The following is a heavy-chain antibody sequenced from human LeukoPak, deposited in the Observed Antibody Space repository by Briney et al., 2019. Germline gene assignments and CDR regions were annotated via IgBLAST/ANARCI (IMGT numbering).Heavy chain of an antibody. CDR3: AREIFGELNFDY. CDR1: GGSISSYY. J-gene: IGHJ4*02. D-gene: IGHD3-10*01. V-gene: IGHV4-59*01. Sequence: SETLSLTCTVSGGSISSYYWSWIRQPPGKGLEWIGYIYYSGSTNYNPSLKSRVTISVDTSKNQFSLKLSSVTAADTAVYYCAREIFGELNFDYWGQGTLVTVSS. CDR2: IYYSGST.